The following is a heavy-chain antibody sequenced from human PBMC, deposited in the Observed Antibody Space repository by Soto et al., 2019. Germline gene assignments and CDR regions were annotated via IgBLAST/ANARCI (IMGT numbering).Heavy chain of an antibody. D-gene: IGHD4-17*01. CDR2: IYYSGST. V-gene: IGHV4-59*01. Sequence: SETLSLTCTVSGGSISSYYWSWIRQPPGKGLEWIGYIYYSGSTKYNPSLKSRVTISVDTSKNQFSLKLSSVTAADTAVYYCARSQTTVTSYDYWGQGTLVTVS. CDR1: GGSISSYY. CDR3: ARSQTTVTSYDY. J-gene: IGHJ4*02.